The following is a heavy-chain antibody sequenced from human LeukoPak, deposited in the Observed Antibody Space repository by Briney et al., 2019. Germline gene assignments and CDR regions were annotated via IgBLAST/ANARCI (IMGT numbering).Heavy chain of an antibody. J-gene: IGHJ5*02. D-gene: IGHD4-17*01. CDR3: ARSAGMTTVTFPYDL. CDR2: ISSSGDTT. CDR1: GFTFSDYA. V-gene: IGHV3-64*01. Sequence: AGGSLRLSCAASGFTFSDYAMHWVRQAPGKGLEYVSAISSSGDTTYYGSSVKGRFTISRDNSENTLYLQMGRLRAEDMAVYYCARSAGMTTVTFPYDLWGQGTLVTVSS.